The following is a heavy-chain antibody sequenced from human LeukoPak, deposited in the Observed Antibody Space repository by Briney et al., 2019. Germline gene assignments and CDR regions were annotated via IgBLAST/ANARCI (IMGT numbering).Heavy chain of an antibody. V-gene: IGHV3-7*01. Sequence: PGGSLRLSCAASGFTFSSHWMSWVRHAPGKGLEWVANIKGDGSAKYYVDSVKGRFTITRDNAKSSLFLQMNSLRAEDTAVYYCARLVLSRSWFDDFWGQGTLVTVSS. CDR2: IKGDGSAK. CDR1: GFTFSSHW. D-gene: IGHD6-13*01. CDR3: ARLVLSRSWFDDF. J-gene: IGHJ4*02.